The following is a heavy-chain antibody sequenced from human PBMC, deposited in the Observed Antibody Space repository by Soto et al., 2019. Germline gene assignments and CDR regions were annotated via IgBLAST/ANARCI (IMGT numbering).Heavy chain of an antibody. V-gene: IGHV4-30-4*01. Sequence: LSLTCTVSGGSISSGDYYWSWIRQPPGKGLEWIGYIYYSGSTYYNPSLKSRVTMSVDTSKNQFSLKLTSVTAADTAVYYCARVLLTMLVVDWGQGALVTVSS. D-gene: IGHD3-22*01. J-gene: IGHJ4*02. CDR3: ARVLLTMLVVD. CDR2: IYYSGST. CDR1: GGSISSGDYY.